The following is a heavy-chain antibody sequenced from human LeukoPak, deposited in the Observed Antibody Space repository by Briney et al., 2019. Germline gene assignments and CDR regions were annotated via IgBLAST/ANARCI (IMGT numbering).Heavy chain of an antibody. Sequence: GGSLRLSCAASGFTFRNYAMNWVRQAPGKGLEWVANIKQDGSEKYYVDSVKGRFTISRDNAKNSLYLQMNSLRAEDTAVYYCARASGYGGNSDYWGQGTLVTVSS. CDR2: IKQDGSEK. D-gene: IGHD4-23*01. J-gene: IGHJ4*02. CDR1: GFTFRNYA. CDR3: ARASGYGGNSDY. V-gene: IGHV3-7*01.